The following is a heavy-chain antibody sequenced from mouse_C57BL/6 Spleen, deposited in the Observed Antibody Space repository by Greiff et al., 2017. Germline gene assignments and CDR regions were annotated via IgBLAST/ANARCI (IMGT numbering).Heavy chain of an antibody. CDR3: ARDRYGSSSFAY. J-gene: IGHJ3*01. CDR2: ISYDGSN. D-gene: IGHD1-1*01. V-gene: IGHV3-6*01. CDR1: GYSITSGYY. Sequence: VQLQQSGPGLVKPSQSLSLTCSVTGYSITSGYYWNWIRQFPGNKLEWMGYISYDGSNNYNPSLKNRISITRDTSKNQFFLKLNSVTTEDTATYYCARDRYGSSSFAYWGQGTLVTVSA.